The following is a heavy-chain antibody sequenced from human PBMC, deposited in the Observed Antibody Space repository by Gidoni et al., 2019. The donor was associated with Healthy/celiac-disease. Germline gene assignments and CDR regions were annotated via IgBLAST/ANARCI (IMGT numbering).Heavy chain of an antibody. CDR3: AREGVDTATYFDY. CDR2: INHSGST. J-gene: IGHJ4*02. CDR1: GGSFSGYY. Sequence: VQLQQWGAGLLKPSETLSLTCAVYGGSFSGYYWSWIRQPPGKGLEWIGEINHSGSTNYNPSLKSRVTISVDTSKNQFSLKLSSVTAADTAVYYCAREGVDTATYFDYWGQGTLVTVSS. V-gene: IGHV4-34*01. D-gene: IGHD5-18*01.